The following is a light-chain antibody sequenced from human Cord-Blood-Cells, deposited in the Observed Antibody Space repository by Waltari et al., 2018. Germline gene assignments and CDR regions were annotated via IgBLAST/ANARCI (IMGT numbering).Light chain of an antibody. V-gene: IGKV1-9*01. CDR2: APS. CDR3: QQLNSYPLT. Sequence: DIQVIQSPSFLSASVGDIGHITCRASQGISSYLAWYQQKPGKAPKHLIYAPSTLQSGVPSMFSGSGSGTEFTLTISSLQPEDFATYYCQQLNSYPLTFGGGTKVEIK. J-gene: IGKJ4*01. CDR1: QGISSY.